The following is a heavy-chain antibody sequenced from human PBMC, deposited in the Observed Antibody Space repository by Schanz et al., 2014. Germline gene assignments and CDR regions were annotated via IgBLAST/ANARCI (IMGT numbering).Heavy chain of an antibody. CDR3: ARACCRQENHYYYTGMDV. CDR1: GFTFNSYS. V-gene: IGHV3-48*01. J-gene: IGHJ6*02. D-gene: IGHD2-15*01. CDR2: ISSTSSSK. Sequence: EVHLVESGGGLGQRGGSLIVSCEGSGFTFNSYSMNWVRQAPGKGLEWISYISSTSSSKDYADSVKGRFSISRDNAKNSLYLQMNSLRAEDTAVYYCARACCRQENHYYYTGMDVWGQGTTVTVSS.